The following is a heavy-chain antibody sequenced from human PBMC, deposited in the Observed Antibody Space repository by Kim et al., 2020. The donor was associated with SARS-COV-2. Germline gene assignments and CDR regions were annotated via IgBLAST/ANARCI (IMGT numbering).Heavy chain of an antibody. V-gene: IGHV5-10-1*01. CDR1: GYSFTSYW. D-gene: IGHD6-19*01. CDR3: ARLDLQIAVAGTGWFDP. J-gene: IGHJ5*02. CDR2: IDPSDSYT. Sequence: GESLKISCKGSGYSFTSYWISWVRQMPGKGLEWMGRIDPSDSYTNYSPSFQGHVTISADKSISTAYLQWSSLKASDTAMYYCARLDLQIAVAGTGWFDPWGQGTLVTVSS.